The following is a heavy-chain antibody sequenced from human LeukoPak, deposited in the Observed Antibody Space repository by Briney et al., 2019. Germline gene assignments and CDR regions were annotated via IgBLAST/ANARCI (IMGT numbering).Heavy chain of an antibody. J-gene: IGHJ4*02. Sequence: SETLSLTCTVSGGSISSSSYYWGWIRQPPGKGLEWIGSIYYSGSTYYNPSLKSRVTISVDTSKNQFSLKLSSVTAADTAVYYCARHLTVKAVLDCWGQGTLVTVSS. CDR3: ARHLTVKAVLDC. CDR2: IYYSGST. CDR1: GGSISSSSYY. D-gene: IGHD4-17*01. V-gene: IGHV4-39*01.